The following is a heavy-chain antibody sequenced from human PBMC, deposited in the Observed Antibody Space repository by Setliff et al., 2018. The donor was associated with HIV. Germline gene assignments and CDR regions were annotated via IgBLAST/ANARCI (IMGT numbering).Heavy chain of an antibody. V-gene: IGHV1-2*06. J-gene: IGHJ4*02. CDR1: GYTFTGYY. D-gene: IGHD3-9*01. Sequence: GASVKVSCKASGYTFTGYYMHWMRQAPGQGLEWMGRINPNMGDTQYAQKFQGRIIMTRDTSINTVYMELSSLTSDDTALYYCARQDIPTGYYLFDYWGQGTQVTVSS. CDR3: ARQDIPTGYYLFDY. CDR2: INPNMGDT.